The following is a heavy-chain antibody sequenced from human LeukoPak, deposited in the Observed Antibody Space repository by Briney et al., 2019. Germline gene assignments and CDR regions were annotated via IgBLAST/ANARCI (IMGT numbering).Heavy chain of an antibody. V-gene: IGHV1-3*01. CDR2: INAGNGNT. CDR1: GYTFTSYA. CDR3: AREGRDYYYYYVMAF. J-gene: IGHJ6*02. Sequence: ASVKVSCKASGYTFTSYAMHWVRQAPGQRLEWMGWINAGNGNTKYSQKFQGRVTMTTDTSTSTAYMELRSLRSDDTAVYYCAREGRDYYYYYVMAFGAQGPRVTVSS.